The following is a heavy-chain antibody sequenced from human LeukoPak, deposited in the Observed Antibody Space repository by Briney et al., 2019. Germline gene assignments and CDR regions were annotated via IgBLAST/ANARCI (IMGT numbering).Heavy chain of an antibody. J-gene: IGHJ6*03. D-gene: IGHD2-2*03. Sequence: PSASVKVSCKASGYTFTGYYMHWVRQAPGQGLEWMGRIIPIFGTANYAQKFQGRVTITADESTSTAYMELSSLRSEDTAVYYCARGVRDDLGWIEDYYYYMDVWGKGTTVTISS. CDR1: GYTFTGYY. CDR2: IIPIFGTA. CDR3: ARGVRDDLGWIEDYYYYMDV. V-gene: IGHV1-69*13.